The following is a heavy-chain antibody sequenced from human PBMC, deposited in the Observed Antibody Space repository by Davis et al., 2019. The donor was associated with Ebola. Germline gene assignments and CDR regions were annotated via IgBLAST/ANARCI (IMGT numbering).Heavy chain of an antibody. CDR2: INNSGST. CDR1: GGSFSGYY. V-gene: IGHV4-34*01. J-gene: IGHJ6*02. D-gene: IGHD3-10*01. CDR3: ARGVRYYYGSGSYSFYYYYGMDV. Sequence: SETLSLTCAVYGGSFSGYYWSWIRQPPGKGLEWIGEINNSGSTNYNTYLKSRVTISVDTSKYQFSLKLSSVTAADTAVYYCARGVRYYYGSGSYSFYYYYGMDVWGQGTTVTVSS.